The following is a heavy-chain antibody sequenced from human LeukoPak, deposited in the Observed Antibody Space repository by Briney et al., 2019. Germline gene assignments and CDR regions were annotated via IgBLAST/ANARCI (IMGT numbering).Heavy chain of an antibody. V-gene: IGHV3-23*01. CDR3: AKGSSSGYPWYFDY. J-gene: IGHJ4*02. CDR2: ITGGGGTI. D-gene: IGHD3-22*01. Sequence: GGSLRLSCAASGFTFGTYGMSWVRQAPGKGPEWVSAITGGGGTIYYADSVKGRFTISRDNPKNTLYLQMNSLGAEDTAVYYCAKGSSSGYPWYFDYWGQGSLVTVSS. CDR1: GFTFGTYG.